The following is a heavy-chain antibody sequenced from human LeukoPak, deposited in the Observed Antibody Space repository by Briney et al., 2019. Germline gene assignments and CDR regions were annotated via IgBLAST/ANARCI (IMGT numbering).Heavy chain of an antibody. CDR3: ARDLGYSGFDWAP. CDR2: FYYSGVT. CDR1: GDSINSYH. V-gene: IGHV4-4*08. Sequence: PSETLSLTCTISGDSINSYHWSWLRQPPGSKLEWIGYFYYSGVTNYNPSPKSRVTMSLDTSKKQFSLNLTSVTAADAAVYYCARDLGYSGFDWAPWGQGTLVTVSS. D-gene: IGHD5-12*01. J-gene: IGHJ5*02.